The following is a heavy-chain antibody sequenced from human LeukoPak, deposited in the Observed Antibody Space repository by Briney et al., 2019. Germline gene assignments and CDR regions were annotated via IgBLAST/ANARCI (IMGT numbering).Heavy chain of an antibody. Sequence: ASVTVSCKASGYTFTGYYLHWVRQAPGQGLEWMGWINPYNGDTNYSPKFKGRVTLTRDTSTTTSYMDLSRLTSDDTAVYFCARGSYDSRGYYSDYHFCMELWGKGTTVTVSS. D-gene: IGHD3-22*01. V-gene: IGHV1-2*02. CDR3: ARGSYDSRGYYSDYHFCMEL. J-gene: IGHJ6*03. CDR1: GYTFTGYY. CDR2: INPYNGDT.